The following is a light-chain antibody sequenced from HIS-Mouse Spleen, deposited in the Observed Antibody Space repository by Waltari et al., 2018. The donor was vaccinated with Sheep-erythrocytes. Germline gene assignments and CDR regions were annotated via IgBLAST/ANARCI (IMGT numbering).Light chain of an antibody. Sequence: QSALTQPASVSGSPGQPLTISCTGTSRDVGRYNLVSRYQHHPGKAPKLMISEGSKRPSGVSNRFSGSKSGNTASLTISGLQAEDEADYYCCSYAGSSTPWVFGGGTKLTVL. V-gene: IGLV2-23*01. CDR1: SRDVGRYNL. CDR3: CSYAGSSTPWV. J-gene: IGLJ3*02. CDR2: EGS.